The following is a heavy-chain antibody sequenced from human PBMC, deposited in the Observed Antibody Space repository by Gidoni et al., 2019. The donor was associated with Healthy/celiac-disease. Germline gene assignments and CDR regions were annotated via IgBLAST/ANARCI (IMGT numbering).Heavy chain of an antibody. J-gene: IGHJ4*02. V-gene: IGHV3-21*01. CDR3: ARGTGTTLIGDPTDY. D-gene: IGHD1-7*01. Sequence: EVQLVESGGGLVKPGGSLRLSCAASGFAFSSYSMNWVRQAPGKGLEWVSSISSSSSYIYYADSVKGRFTISRDNAKNSLYLQMNSLRAEDTAVYYCARGTGTTLIGDPTDYWGQGTLVTVSS. CDR2: ISSSSSYI. CDR1: GFAFSSYS.